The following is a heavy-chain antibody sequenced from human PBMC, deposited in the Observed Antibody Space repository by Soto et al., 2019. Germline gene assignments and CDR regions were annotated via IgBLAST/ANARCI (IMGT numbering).Heavy chain of an antibody. CDR2: ISSNGGST. J-gene: IGHJ4*02. CDR3: AADYGGNAELAC. Sequence: EVQLVESGGGLVQPGGSLRLSCAASGFTFSSYAMHWVRQAPGKGLEYVSAISSNGGSTYYANSVKGRFTISRDNSKNTLYLQMGSLRAEDMAVYYCAADYGGNAELACWGQGTLVTVSS. CDR1: GFTFSSYA. D-gene: IGHD4-17*01. V-gene: IGHV3-64*01.